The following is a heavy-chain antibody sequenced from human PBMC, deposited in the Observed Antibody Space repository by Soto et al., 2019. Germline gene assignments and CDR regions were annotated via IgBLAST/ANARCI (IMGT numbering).Heavy chain of an antibody. J-gene: IGHJ5*02. CDR3: ARHHGPTTSENWFAP. D-gene: IGHD5-12*01. Sequence: QVHLVQSGVEVKTPGASVRVSCQASGYTFFTYDISWVRQAPGQGLEWMGWISTYSGDTKYAQKFQGSATMTTDTSTTTAYLELRSLRSDDTAVYYCARHHGPTTSENWFAPWGQGTLVTVSS. V-gene: IGHV1-18*01. CDR2: ISTYSGDT. CDR1: GYTFFTYD.